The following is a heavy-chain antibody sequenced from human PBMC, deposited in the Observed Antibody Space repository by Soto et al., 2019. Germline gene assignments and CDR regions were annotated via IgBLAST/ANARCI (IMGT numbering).Heavy chain of an antibody. CDR2: INWNGGST. CDR3: ARVEGSGSYYASSPYYYYMDV. J-gene: IGHJ6*03. D-gene: IGHD3-10*01. Sequence: GGSLRLSCAASGFTFDDYGMSWVRQAPGKGLEWVSGINWNGGSTGYADSVKGRFTISRDNAKNSLYLQMNSLRAEDTALYHCARVEGSGSYYASSPYYYYMDVWGKGTTVTVSS. CDR1: GFTFDDYG. V-gene: IGHV3-20*01.